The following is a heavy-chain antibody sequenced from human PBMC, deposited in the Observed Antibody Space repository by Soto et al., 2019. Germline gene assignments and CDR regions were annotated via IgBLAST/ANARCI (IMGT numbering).Heavy chain of an antibody. Sequence: SGHDSCEASAYTFTGYYVHWVRQAPGQGLEWMGWINPNSGGTNYAQKFQGRVTMTRDTSISTDYMELSRLRSDDTAVYYCARGPQQLVGYFDYWGQGTLVTGSS. J-gene: IGHJ4*02. D-gene: IGHD6-13*01. V-gene: IGHV1-2*02. CDR1: AYTFTGYY. CDR3: ARGPQQLVGYFDY. CDR2: INPNSGGT.